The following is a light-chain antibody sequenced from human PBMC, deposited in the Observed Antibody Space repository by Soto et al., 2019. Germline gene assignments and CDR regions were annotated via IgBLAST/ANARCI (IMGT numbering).Light chain of an antibody. CDR3: QQYGGSPWT. CDR1: QSVSNSY. J-gene: IGKJ1*01. Sequence: EIVLTQSPGTLSLSPGERATLSCRASQSVSNSYLAWYQQKPGQAPRLLIYGASSRATGIPDRFSGSGSGTDFALTISGLEPEDFAVYHCQQYGGSPWTFGQGTKVEIK. V-gene: IGKV3-20*01. CDR2: GAS.